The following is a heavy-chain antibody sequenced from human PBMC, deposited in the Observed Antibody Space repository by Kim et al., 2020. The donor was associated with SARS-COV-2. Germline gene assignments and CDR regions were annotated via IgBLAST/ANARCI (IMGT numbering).Heavy chain of an antibody. Sequence: ASVKVSCKASGYTFTSYGINWVRQATGQGLEWMGWMNPNIGNTVYAQKFQGRVTITRNNSISTAYMELSSLRSEDTAVYYCAIGRLLWFQEPRKGHWFDPWGQGTLVTVSS. V-gene: IGHV1-8*01. J-gene: IGHJ5*02. D-gene: IGHD3-10*01. CDR2: MNPNIGNT. CDR3: AIGRLLWFQEPRKGHWFDP. CDR1: GYTFTSYG.